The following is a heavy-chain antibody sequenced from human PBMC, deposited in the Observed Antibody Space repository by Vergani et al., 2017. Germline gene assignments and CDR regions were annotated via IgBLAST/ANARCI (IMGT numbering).Heavy chain of an antibody. D-gene: IGHD6-19*01. CDR2: IKQDGSEK. J-gene: IGHJ4*02. CDR1: GFTFSSYW. Sequence: EVQLVESGGGLVQPGGSLRLSCAASGFTFSSYWMSWVRQAPGKGLEWVANIKQDGSEKYYVDSVKGRFTISRDNAKNSLYLQMNSLRAEDTAVYYCAGRTGESSGWYYVDYWGQGTLVTFSS. CDR3: AGRTGESSGWYYVDY. V-gene: IGHV3-7*03.